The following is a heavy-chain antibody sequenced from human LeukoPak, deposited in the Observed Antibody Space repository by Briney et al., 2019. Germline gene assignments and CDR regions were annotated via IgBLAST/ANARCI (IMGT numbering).Heavy chain of an antibody. D-gene: IGHD4-17*01. CDR1: GGSISSYY. CDR3: ARAPLTTVNWFDP. J-gene: IGHJ5*02. CDR2: IYYSGST. V-gene: IGHV4-59*01. Sequence: SETLSLTCTVSGGSISSYYWSWIRQPPGKGLEWIGYIYYSGSTNYNPSLKSRVTISVDTSKNQFSLKLSSVTAADTAVYYCARAPLTTVNWFDPWGQGTLVTVSS.